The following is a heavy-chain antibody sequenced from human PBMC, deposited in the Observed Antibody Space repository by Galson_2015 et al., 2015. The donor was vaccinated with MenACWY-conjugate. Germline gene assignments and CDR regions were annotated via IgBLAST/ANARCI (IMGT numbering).Heavy chain of an antibody. CDR1: EITFKFTISG. Sequence: SLRLSCAVSEITFKFTISGMFWVRQAPGKGLECVAVISYDGGQTDYADSVKGRFTISRDNAKNSLYLQMDSLRADDTAVYYCARDTTYQDGGAYYDALDMWGQGTMVTVSS. V-gene: IGHV3-30*03. CDR3: ARDTTYQDGGAYYDALDM. D-gene: IGHD1-26*01. CDR2: ISYDGGQT. J-gene: IGHJ3*02.